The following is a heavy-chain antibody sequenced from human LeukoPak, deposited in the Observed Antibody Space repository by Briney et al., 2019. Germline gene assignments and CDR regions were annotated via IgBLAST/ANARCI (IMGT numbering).Heavy chain of an antibody. CDR3: VSDHGMDV. CDR2: IIPILGIT. Sequence: GSSVKVSCKASGGTFNNYGLNWVRQAPGQGLEWMGRIIPILGITNFAQKFHARLTITADKSTNTAYMELSSLRSDDTAVFYCVSDHGMDVWGQGTKVTVSS. CDR1: GGTFNNYG. V-gene: IGHV1-69*04. J-gene: IGHJ6*02.